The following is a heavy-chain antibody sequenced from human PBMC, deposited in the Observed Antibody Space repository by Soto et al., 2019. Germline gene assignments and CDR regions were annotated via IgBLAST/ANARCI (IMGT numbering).Heavy chain of an antibody. Sequence: PSETLSLTCTVSGGSISSSSYYWGWIRQPPGKGLEWIGSIYYSGSTYYNPSLKSRVTISVDTSKNQFSLKLSSVTAADTAVYYCARHVDIVVVVAAHLPDWFDPWGQGTLVTVSS. CDR1: GGSISSSSYY. D-gene: IGHD2-15*01. CDR2: IYYSGST. J-gene: IGHJ5*02. CDR3: ARHVDIVVVVAAHLPDWFDP. V-gene: IGHV4-39*01.